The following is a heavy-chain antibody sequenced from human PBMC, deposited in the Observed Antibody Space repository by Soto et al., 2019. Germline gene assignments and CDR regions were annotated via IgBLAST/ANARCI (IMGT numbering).Heavy chain of an antibody. D-gene: IGHD2-15*01. CDR2: ISGSAGTT. Sequence: PGGSLRLSCSASGFTFSSYSMSWVRQAPGKGLEWVSSISGSAGTTYYADSVKGHFTISRDNSKSTLYLQLNSLRAEDTAVYYCAKEWSSGMDVWGQGTTVRVYS. J-gene: IGHJ6*02. CDR1: GFTFSSYS. V-gene: IGHV3-23*01. CDR3: AKEWSSGMDV.